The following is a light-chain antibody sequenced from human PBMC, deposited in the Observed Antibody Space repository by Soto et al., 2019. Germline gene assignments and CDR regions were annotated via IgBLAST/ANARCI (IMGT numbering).Light chain of an antibody. CDR1: RNVSIY. CDR3: QQSYKMPS. V-gene: IGKV1-39*01. CDR2: ATS. J-gene: IGKJ5*01. Sequence: EIPVAHSPCSLGAFVGDRLTPTCRASRNVSIYLNWYQHKPGKGPTLLIHATSNLQIGVPSRFSGSGSGTEFTLTISSLEPEDFGTYYCQQSYKMPSFGQGTRLEIK.